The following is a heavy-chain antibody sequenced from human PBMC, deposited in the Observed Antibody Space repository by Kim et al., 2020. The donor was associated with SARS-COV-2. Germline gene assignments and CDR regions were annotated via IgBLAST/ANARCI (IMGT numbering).Heavy chain of an antibody. CDR3: ARHRMVATGYYGMDV. V-gene: IGHV5-10-1*01. Sequence: GESLKISCKGSGYSFTSYWISWVRQMPGKGLEWMGRIDPSDSYTNYSPSFQGHVTISADKSISTAYLQWSSLKASDTAMYYCARHRMVATGYYGMDVWGQGTTVTVSS. D-gene: IGHD5-12*01. J-gene: IGHJ6*02. CDR1: GYSFTSYW. CDR2: IDPSDSYT.